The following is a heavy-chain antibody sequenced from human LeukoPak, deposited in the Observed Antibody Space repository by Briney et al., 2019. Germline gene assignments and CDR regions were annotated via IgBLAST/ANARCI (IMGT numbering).Heavy chain of an antibody. CDR1: GYGFTSSG. D-gene: IGHD5-12*01. CDR2: ITINNSNT. Sequence: SVKLSCNSAGYGFTSSGFSWVRHAPGQGHELKWVITINNSNTNNELTLQVRGTMTTDTSTSTAHRELRSLSSDDPAVYYCASAALYCGYDFGDFDNWGQGTMVTVSS. CDR3: ASAALYCGYDFGDFDN. J-gene: IGHJ3*02. V-gene: IGHV1-18*01.